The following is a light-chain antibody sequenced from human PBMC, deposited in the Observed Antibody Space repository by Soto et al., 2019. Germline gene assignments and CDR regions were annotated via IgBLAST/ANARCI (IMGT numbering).Light chain of an antibody. CDR3: QQRSNWPPIT. V-gene: IGKV3D-20*02. J-gene: IGKJ3*01. CDR2: SAS. Sequence: EIVLTQSPGTLSLSPGERATLSCRASQSVSSSFLAWYQHKPGQAPRLLMYSASSRATGIPDRFSGSGSGTDFTLTISRLEPEDFAVYYCQQRSNWPPITFGPGTKVDLK. CDR1: QSVSSSF.